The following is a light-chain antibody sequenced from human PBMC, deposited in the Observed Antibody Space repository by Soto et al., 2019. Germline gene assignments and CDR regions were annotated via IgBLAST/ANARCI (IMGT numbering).Light chain of an antibody. CDR1: SSDVGSYNY. CDR3: CSYSGSDSLL. J-gene: IGLJ2*01. V-gene: IGLV2-11*01. CDR2: DVS. Sequence: QSALTQPRSVSGSPGESVTISCSGTSSDVGSYNYVSWYQQYPGKAPKVMIYDVSERPSEVPVWFSGSKSGNTASLTISGLQAEDEAEYFCCSYSGSDSLLFGGGTKVTVL.